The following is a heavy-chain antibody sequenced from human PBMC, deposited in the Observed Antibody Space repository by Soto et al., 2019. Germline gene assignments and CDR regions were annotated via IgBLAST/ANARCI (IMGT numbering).Heavy chain of an antibody. CDR1: GLAFSIYG. J-gene: IGHJ4*02. CDR2: ISYDATNE. CDR3: EGRGFDILTV. D-gene: IGHD3-9*01. V-gene: IGHV3-30*03. Sequence: PGGSLRLSCVASGLAFSIYGVHWARQAPGKGLEWVAVISYDATNEHYADSVKGRFTISRDNSRSIVYLQMNSLKTEDTAVYYCEGRGFDILTVWGQGTLVTVSS.